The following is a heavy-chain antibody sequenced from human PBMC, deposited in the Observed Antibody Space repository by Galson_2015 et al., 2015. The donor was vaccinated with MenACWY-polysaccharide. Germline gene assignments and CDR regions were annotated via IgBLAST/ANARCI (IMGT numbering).Heavy chain of an antibody. CDR3: AKDWLETKGDCFDS. CDR2: ISGSGDST. D-gene: IGHD3-16*01. J-gene: IGHJ4*01. V-gene: IGHV3-23*01. Sequence: SLRLSCAASGFTFSSFAMSWVRQAPGKGLEWVSGISGSGDSTYYADSVKARFTISRDNSKNTLFLQINSLRAEDTAIYYCAKDWLETKGDCFDSWGQGTLVTVSS. CDR1: GFTFSSFA.